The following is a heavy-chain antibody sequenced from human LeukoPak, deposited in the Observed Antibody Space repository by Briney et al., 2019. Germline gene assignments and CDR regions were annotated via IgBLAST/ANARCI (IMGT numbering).Heavy chain of an antibody. D-gene: IGHD3-22*01. CDR1: GFTFSSYW. CDR3: AKDPSGKYYDSSGYHDAIDI. V-gene: IGHV3-23*01. CDR2: ISRSGGST. J-gene: IGHJ3*02. Sequence: SGGSLRLSCAASGFTFSSYWMSWVRQAPGKGLEWVSAISRSGGSTHYADSVKGRFTISRDNSKNTLYLQMNSLRAEDTAVYYCAKDPSGKYYDSSGYHDAIDIWGQGTMVTVSS.